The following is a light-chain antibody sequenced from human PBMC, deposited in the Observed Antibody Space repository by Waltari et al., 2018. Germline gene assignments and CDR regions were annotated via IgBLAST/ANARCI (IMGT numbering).Light chain of an antibody. CDR3: ASWDDSPSGHVV. V-gene: IGLV1-47*02. CDR2: TDD. J-gene: IGLJ2*01. Sequence: SVLTQPPSASGAPGQRVTITCSQGRSHIGSRYAYWYQQVPGKAPKLLIYTDDQRAAGVPDRVSASKSGTSASLAISGLRSEDEADYYCASWDDSPSGHVVFGGGTKLTVL. CDR1: RSHIGSRY.